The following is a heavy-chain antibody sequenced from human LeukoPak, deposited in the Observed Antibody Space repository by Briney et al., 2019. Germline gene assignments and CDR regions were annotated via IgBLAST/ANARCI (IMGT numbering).Heavy chain of an antibody. CDR3: ATTYYYDSSRDY. D-gene: IGHD3-22*01. CDR1: GFTVSSNY. V-gene: IGHV3-66*01. CDR2: IYSGGIT. Sequence: GSLRLSCAASGFTVSSNYMSWVRQAPGKGLEWVSVIYSGGITYYADSVKGRFTISRDNSKNTLYLQMNSLRAEDTAVYYCATTYYYDSSRDYWGQGTLVTVSS. J-gene: IGHJ4*02.